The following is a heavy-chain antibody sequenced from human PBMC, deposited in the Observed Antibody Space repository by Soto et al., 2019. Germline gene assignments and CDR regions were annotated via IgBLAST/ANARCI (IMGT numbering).Heavy chain of an antibody. J-gene: IGHJ4*02. CDR2: INAGNGNT. CDR1: GYTFTSYA. Sequence: SVKVSCKASGYTFTSYAMHWVRQAPGQRLEWMGWINAGNGNTKYSQKSQGRVTTTRDTSASTAYMELSSLRSEDTAVYYCARAVAGNPPFDYWGQGTLVTVSS. V-gene: IGHV1-3*01. D-gene: IGHD6-19*01. CDR3: ARAVAGNPPFDY.